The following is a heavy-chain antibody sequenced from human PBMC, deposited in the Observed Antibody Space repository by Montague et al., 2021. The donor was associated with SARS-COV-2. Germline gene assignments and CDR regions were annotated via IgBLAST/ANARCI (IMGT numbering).Heavy chain of an antibody. D-gene: IGHD3-9*01. CDR3: ARTYYDILTGYYTYDY. J-gene: IGHJ4*02. Sequence: PALMKPTQTLTLTCTFSGFSLSTSGMCVSWIRQPPGKALEWLALIDWDDDKYYSTSLKTRLTISKDTSKNQVVLTMTNMDTVDTATYYCARTYYDILTGYYTYDYWGQGTLVTVSS. V-gene: IGHV2-70*01. CDR1: GFSLSTSGMC. CDR2: IDWDDDK.